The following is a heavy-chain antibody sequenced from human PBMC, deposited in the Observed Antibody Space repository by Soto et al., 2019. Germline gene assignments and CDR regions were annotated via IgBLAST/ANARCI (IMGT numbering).Heavy chain of an antibody. CDR3: AKVDKDDFWSGYPVG. CDR2: ISWNSGSI. J-gene: IGHJ4*02. V-gene: IGHV3-9*01. Sequence: EVQLVESGGGLVQPGRSLRLSCAASGYTFDDYAMHWVRQAPGKGLEWVSGISWNSGSIGYADSVKGRFTISRDNAKNSLYLQMNSLRAEDTALYYCAKVDKDDFWSGYPVGWGQGTLVTVSS. D-gene: IGHD3-3*01. CDR1: GYTFDDYA.